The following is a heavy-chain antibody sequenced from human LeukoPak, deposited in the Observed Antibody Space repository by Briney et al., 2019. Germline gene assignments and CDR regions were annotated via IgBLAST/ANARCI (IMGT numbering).Heavy chain of an antibody. Sequence: PGGSLRLSCAASGLTFSSYSMSWVRQAPGKGLEWISYISSGTTSIYYADSVKGRFTISRGNSKNTLYLQINSLRAEDTAVYYCAKEYDILTGYYAFDIWGQGTMVTVSS. CDR1: GLTFSSYS. V-gene: IGHV3-48*01. J-gene: IGHJ3*02. D-gene: IGHD3-9*01. CDR2: ISSGTTSI. CDR3: AKEYDILTGYYAFDI.